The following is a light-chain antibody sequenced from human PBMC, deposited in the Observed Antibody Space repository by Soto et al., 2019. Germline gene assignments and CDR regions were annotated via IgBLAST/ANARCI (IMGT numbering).Light chain of an antibody. V-gene: IGKV3-20*01. J-gene: IGKJ4*01. Sequence: EIVFPQSPGTLSLSQGDRAKLSCRASQSVGRNYLAWYQKNPCQAPGLLIYDASTRATGIPDRFSGTASETDFTLTISRLEPEDCAVFYGHQSAQPPLTVGGGTKVDNK. CDR3: HQSAQPPLT. CDR1: QSVGRNY. CDR2: DAS.